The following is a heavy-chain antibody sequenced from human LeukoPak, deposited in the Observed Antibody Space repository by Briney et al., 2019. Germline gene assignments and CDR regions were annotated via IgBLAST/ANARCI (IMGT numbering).Heavy chain of an antibody. J-gene: IGHJ3*01. CDR2: ISSNGDNT. CDR1: GFPFNTYA. CDR3: TQDSALLGVAFDL. D-gene: IGHD2-15*01. V-gene: IGHV3-64D*06. Sequence: HPGGSLRLSCSASGFPFNTYAIHWVRQAPGKGLEYVAGISSNGDNTDFADSAKGRFTISRDNSKSTLFLQMNSLRAEDTAVYFCTQDSALLGVAFDLWGQGTVVTVSS.